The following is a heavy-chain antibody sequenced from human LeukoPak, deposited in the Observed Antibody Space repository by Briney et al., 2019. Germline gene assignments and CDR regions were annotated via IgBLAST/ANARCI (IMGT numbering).Heavy chain of an antibody. CDR3: AKDRREQQLVDDAFDI. Sequence: GGSLRLSCAASGFTFSSYAMSWVRQAPGKGLEWVSAISGSGGSTYYADSVKSRFTISRDNSKNTLYLQMNSLRAEDTAVYYCAKDRREQQLVDDAFDIWGQGTMVTVSS. CDR2: ISGSGGST. V-gene: IGHV3-23*01. J-gene: IGHJ3*02. D-gene: IGHD6-13*01. CDR1: GFTFSSYA.